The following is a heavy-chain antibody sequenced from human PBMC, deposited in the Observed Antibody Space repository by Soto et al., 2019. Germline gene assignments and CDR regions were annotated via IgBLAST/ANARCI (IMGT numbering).Heavy chain of an antibody. CDR1: GLTFSSYA. CDR2: ISGSGGNT. D-gene: IGHD3-16*01. V-gene: IGHV3-23*01. J-gene: IGHJ6*02. CDR3: AKARGGGDYYYGMDV. Sequence: GGSLRLSCAASGLTFSSYAMNWVRQAPGKGLEWVSAISGSGGNTYYADSVKGRCTISRDNSKSTVYLQMNSLRAEDTALYYCAKARGGGDYYYGMDVWGQGTTVTVSS.